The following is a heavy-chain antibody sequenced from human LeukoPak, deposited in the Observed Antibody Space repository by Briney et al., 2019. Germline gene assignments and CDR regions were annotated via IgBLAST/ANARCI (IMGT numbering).Heavy chain of an antibody. CDR3: ARGGAAMAYY. J-gene: IGHJ4*02. D-gene: IGHD5-18*01. V-gene: IGHV3-74*01. CDR1: GLNYSRYC. CDR2: INSDGSST. Sequence: GVSLSLSCAACGLNYSRYCMHWVRQARGKGLVWVSRINSDGSSTSYADSMKGRFTISRDNAKNTLYLQMNSLRVEDTAVYYCARGGAAMAYYWGQGTLVTVSS.